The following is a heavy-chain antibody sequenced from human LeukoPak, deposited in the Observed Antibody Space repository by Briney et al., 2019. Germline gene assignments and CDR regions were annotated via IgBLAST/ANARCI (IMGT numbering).Heavy chain of an antibody. CDR1: GGSFSGYY. J-gene: IGHJ4*02. CDR2: INHSGST. Sequence: SETLSLTCAVYGGSFSGYYWSWIRQPPGKGLEWIGEINHSGSTNYNPSLKSRVTISVDTSKNQFSLKLSSVTAADTAVYYCARGPDVGATAYFDYWGQGTLVTVSS. CDR3: ARGPDVGATAYFDY. V-gene: IGHV4-34*01. D-gene: IGHD1-26*01.